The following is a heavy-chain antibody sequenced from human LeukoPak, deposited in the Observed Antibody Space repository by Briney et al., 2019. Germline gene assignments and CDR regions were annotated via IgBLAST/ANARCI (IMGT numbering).Heavy chain of an antibody. CDR3: ARATRGYCSSTSCYGYYYYYMDV. Sequence: SETLSLTCTVSGGSISSYYWSWIRQPLGKGLEWIGYIYYSGSTNYNPSLKSRVTISVDTSKNQFSLKLSSVTAADTAVYYCARATRGYCSSTSCYGYYYYYMDVWGKGTTVTVSS. CDR2: IYYSGST. V-gene: IGHV4-59*01. J-gene: IGHJ6*03. CDR1: GGSISSYY. D-gene: IGHD2-2*01.